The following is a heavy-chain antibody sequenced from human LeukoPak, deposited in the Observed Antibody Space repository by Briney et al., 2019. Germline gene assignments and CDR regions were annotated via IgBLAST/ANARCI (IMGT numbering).Heavy chain of an antibody. J-gene: IGHJ4*02. V-gene: IGHV3-30-3*01. CDR3: ARVGLYDFWSGYPPANRPQRTRYYFDY. CDR1: GFTFSGYA. D-gene: IGHD3-3*01. CDR2: ISYDGSNE. Sequence: HSGGSLRLSCAASGFTFSGYAMHWVRQAPGKGLEWVAVISYDGSNEYYADSVKGRFTISRDNSKNTLYLQMNSLSVEDTAVYYCARVGLYDFWSGYPPANRPQRTRYYFDYWGQGTLVTVSS.